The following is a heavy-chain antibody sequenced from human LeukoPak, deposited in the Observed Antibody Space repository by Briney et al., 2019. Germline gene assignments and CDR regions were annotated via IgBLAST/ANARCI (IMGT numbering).Heavy chain of an antibody. V-gene: IGHV1-69*01. Sequence: GASVKVSCKASGGTFSSYAISWVRQAPGQGLERMGGIIPIFGTANYAQKFQGRVTITADESTSTAYMELSSLRSEDTAVYYCARDIGDIVVVPAAQEDYWGQGTLVTVSS. CDR2: IIPIFGTA. D-gene: IGHD2-2*01. J-gene: IGHJ4*02. CDR1: GGTFSSYA. CDR3: ARDIGDIVVVPAAQEDY.